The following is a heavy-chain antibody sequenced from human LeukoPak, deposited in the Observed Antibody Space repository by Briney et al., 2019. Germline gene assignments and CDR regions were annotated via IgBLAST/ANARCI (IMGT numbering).Heavy chain of an antibody. CDR1: GGSFSGHF. CDR2: ITHRGSI. V-gene: IGHV4-34*01. CDR3: ARALAAAVIN. D-gene: IGHD6-13*01. Sequence: PSETLSLTCGVFGGSFSGHFYSWIRQSPGKGLEWIGEITHRGSINYNPSLKRRAALSVDTSKNQFSLKLTSVTAADIGVYYCARALAAAVINWGQGTLVTVSS. J-gene: IGHJ1*01.